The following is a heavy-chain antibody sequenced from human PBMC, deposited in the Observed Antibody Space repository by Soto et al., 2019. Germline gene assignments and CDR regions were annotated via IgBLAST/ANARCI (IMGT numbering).Heavy chain of an antibody. CDR3: AKDIYGDYRYDAFDI. D-gene: IGHD4-17*01. CDR1: GFTFSSYA. Sequence: EVQLLESGGGLVQPGGSLRLSCAASGFTFSSYAMSWVRQAPGKGLEWVSGISWNSGSIGYADSVKGRFTISRDNAKNSLYLQMNSLRAEDTALYYCAKDIYGDYRYDAFDIWGQGTMVTVSS. V-gene: IGHV3-9*01. CDR2: ISWNSGSI. J-gene: IGHJ3*02.